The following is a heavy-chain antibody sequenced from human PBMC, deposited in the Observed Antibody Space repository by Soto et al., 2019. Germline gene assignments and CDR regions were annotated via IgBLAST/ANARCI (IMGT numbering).Heavy chain of an antibody. D-gene: IGHD1-26*01. CDR2: IYYSGST. V-gene: IGHV4-59*08. CDR3: ARQRSYFLLFDY. CDR1: GGSISSYY. J-gene: IGHJ4*02. Sequence: SETLSLTCTVSGGSISSYYWSWIRQPPGKGLEWIGYIYYSGSTNYNPSLKSRVTISVDTSKNQFSLKLSSVTAADTAVYYCARQRSYFLLFDYWGQGTLVTVSS.